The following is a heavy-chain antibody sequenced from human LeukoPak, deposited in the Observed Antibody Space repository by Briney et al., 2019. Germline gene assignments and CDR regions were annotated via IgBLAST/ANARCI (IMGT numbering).Heavy chain of an antibody. J-gene: IGHJ4*02. V-gene: IGHV3-23*01. CDR2: ISAADGDNT. CDR1: GFTFRNYA. CDR3: AEFKGHYYYDSSGYCDN. Sequence: GGSLRLSCAASGFTFRNYAMGWVRQAPGKGLEWVSVISAADGDNTYYADSVKGRFSISRDNSNYTLHLQMNSLRAEGTAVFYCAEFKGHYYYDSSGYCDNWGQGTLVTVSS. D-gene: IGHD3-22*01.